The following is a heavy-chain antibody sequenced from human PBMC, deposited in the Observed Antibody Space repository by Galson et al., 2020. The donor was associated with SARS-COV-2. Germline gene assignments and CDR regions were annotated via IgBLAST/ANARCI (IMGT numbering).Heavy chain of an antibody. CDR3: AREPAWLWNAFDI. J-gene: IGHJ3*02. D-gene: IGHD5-18*01. V-gene: IGHV3-30*04. CDR1: GFTFSSYA. Sequence: GESLKISCAASGFTFSSYAMHWVRQAPGKGLEWVAVIIYDGSNKYYADSVKGRFTISRDNSKNTLYLQMNSLRAEDTAVYYCAREPAWLWNAFDIWGQGTMVTVSS. CDR2: IIYDGSNK.